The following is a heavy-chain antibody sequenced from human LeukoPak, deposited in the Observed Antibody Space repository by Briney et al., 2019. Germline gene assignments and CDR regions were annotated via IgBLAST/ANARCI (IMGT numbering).Heavy chain of an antibody. CDR1: GGSISSSNW. V-gene: IGHV4-4*02. CDR3: ARAVGYCSGGSCYGINWFDP. J-gene: IGHJ5*02. Sequence: SETLSLTCTVSGGSISSSNWWSWVRQPPGKGLEWIGEIYHSGSTNYNPSLKSRVTISVDKSKNQFSLKLSSVTAADTAVYYCARAVGYCSGGSCYGINWFDPWGQGTLVTVSS. D-gene: IGHD2-15*01. CDR2: IYHSGST.